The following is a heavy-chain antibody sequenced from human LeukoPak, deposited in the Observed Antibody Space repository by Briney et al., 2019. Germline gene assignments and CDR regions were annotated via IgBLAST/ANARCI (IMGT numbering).Heavy chain of an antibody. V-gene: IGHV1-8*03. CDR1: GYTFTSYD. CDR3: ARGSAGYDREDGGSDY. CDR2: MNPNSGNT. J-gene: IGHJ4*02. Sequence: RASVKVSCKASGYTFTSYDINWVRQATGQGLEWMGWMNPNSGNTGYAQKFQGRVTITRNTSISTAYMELSSLRSEDTAVYYCARGSAGYDREDGGSDYWGQGTLVTVSS. D-gene: IGHD5-12*01.